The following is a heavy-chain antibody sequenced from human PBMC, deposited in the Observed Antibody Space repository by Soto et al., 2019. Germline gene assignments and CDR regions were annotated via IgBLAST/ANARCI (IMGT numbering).Heavy chain of an antibody. V-gene: IGHV1-18*01. J-gene: IGHJ5*02. CDR3: ARLRKYCSGGSCYPQLVWFDP. CDR1: GYTFTSYG. D-gene: IGHD2-15*01. Sequence: ASVKVSCKASGYTFTSYGISWVRQAPGQGLEWMGWISAYNGNTNYAQKLQGRVTMTTDTSTSTAYMELRSLRSDDTAVYYCARLRKYCSGGSCYPQLVWFDPWGQGTLVTVSS. CDR2: ISAYNGNT.